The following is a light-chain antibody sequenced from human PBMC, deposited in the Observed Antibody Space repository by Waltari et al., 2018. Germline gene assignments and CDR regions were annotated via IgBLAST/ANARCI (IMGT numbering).Light chain of an antibody. J-gene: IGKJ4*01. CDR2: GAS. CDR1: QSVGDN. V-gene: IGKV3-15*01. Sequence: EIVMTQSPATLSVSPGERATLSCRASQSVGDNLAWYQRKPGQAPRLLLFGASTRATGIPARFSGSGSGTDFTLTISSLEPEDFAVYYCQQRSNWLTFGGGTKVEIK. CDR3: QQRSNWLT.